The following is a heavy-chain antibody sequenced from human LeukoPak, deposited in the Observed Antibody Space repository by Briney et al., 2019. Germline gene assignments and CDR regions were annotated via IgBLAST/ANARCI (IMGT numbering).Heavy chain of an antibody. V-gene: IGHV3-33*01. CDR1: GFTFSSYG. Sequence: AGGSLRLSCAASGFTFSSYGMHWVRQAPGKGLEWVAVIWYDGSNKYYADSVKGRFTISRDNSKNTLYLQMNSLRAEDTAVYHCAREGGYDPYFDYWGQGTLVTVSS. CDR3: AREGGYDPYFDY. CDR2: IWYDGSNK. D-gene: IGHD5-12*01. J-gene: IGHJ4*02.